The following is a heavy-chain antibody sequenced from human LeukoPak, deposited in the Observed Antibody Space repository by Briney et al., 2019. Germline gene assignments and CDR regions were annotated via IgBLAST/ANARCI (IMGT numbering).Heavy chain of an antibody. J-gene: IGHJ5*02. Sequence: SETLSLTCAVYGGSLSGYYWSWIRQPPGKGLEWIGEINHSGSTNYNPSLKSRVTISVDTSKNQFSLKLSSVTAADTAVYYCARWLFSGDGYNFRPNPLGRRGFDPWGQGTLVTVSS. CDR2: INHSGST. D-gene: IGHD5-24*01. CDR3: ARWLFSGDGYNFRPNPLGRRGFDP. CDR1: GGSLSGYY. V-gene: IGHV4-34*01.